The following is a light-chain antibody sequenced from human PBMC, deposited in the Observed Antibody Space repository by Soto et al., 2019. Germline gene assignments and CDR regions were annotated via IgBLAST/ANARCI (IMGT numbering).Light chain of an antibody. CDR2: AVS. J-gene: IGKJ3*01. Sequence: DIQMTQSPSSLSASVGDRLTITCRASQTINTYLNWYQQKPGKAPKLLIYAVSSLQNEVPSRFSGSGSRTDFPLTIISLQPEVFATYYCQQSYTIFFTFGPGTKVDI. CDR3: QQSYTIFFT. V-gene: IGKV1-39*01. CDR1: QTINTY.